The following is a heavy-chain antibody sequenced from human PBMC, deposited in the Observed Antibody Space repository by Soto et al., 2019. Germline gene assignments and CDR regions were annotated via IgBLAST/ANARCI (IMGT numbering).Heavy chain of an antibody. D-gene: IGHD3-16*02. Sequence: PGGSLRLSCAASGFTFSSYSMNWVRQAPGKGLEWVSSISSSSSYIYYADSVKGRFTISRDNAKNSLYLQMNSLRAEDTAVYYCARGGYDYIWGSYRYSDYFDYWGQGTLVTVSS. CDR1: GFTFSSYS. CDR3: ARGGYDYIWGSYRYSDYFDY. V-gene: IGHV3-21*01. J-gene: IGHJ4*02. CDR2: ISSSSSYI.